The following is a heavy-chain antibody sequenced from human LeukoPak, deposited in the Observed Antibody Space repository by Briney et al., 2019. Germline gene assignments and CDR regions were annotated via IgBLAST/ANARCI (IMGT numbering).Heavy chain of an antibody. CDR2: IKHDGSEK. J-gene: IGHJ4*02. V-gene: IGHV3-7*05. CDR1: GFTFNSYW. Sequence: GGSLRLSCAASGFTFNSYWMSWVRQAPGQGLEWVANIKHDGSEKYYVDSVKGRFTISRDNSKNTLYLQMNSLRAEDTAAYYCAKEGEQRTSSSWFGIDYWGQGALVTVSS. CDR3: AKEGEQRTSSSWFGIDY. D-gene: IGHD6-13*01.